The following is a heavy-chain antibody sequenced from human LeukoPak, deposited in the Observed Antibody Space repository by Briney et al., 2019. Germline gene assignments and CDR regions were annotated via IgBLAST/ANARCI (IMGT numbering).Heavy chain of an antibody. CDR3: ARRARDCSRTSCFNYYYYTDV. CDR2: LNPNNGKT. CDR1: GYTFTRYY. J-gene: IGHJ6*03. Sequence: ASVKVSCKASGYTFTRYYMHWVRQATGQGLEWMGWLNPNNGKTGYAQKFQGRVTITRDTSISTAYMELSSLRSEDTAVYYCARRARDCSRTSCFNYYYYTDVWGKGTMVTVSS. D-gene: IGHD2-2*01. V-gene: IGHV1-8*03.